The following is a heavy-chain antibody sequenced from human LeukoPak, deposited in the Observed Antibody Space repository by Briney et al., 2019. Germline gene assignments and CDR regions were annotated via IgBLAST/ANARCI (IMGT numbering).Heavy chain of an antibody. V-gene: IGHV1-69*05. Sequence: ASVKVSCKASGGTFSSYAISWVRQAPGQGLEWMGGIIPIFGTANYAQKFQGRVTITTDESTRTAYMELSSLRSEDTAVYYCALSYCSSTSCYSFDPWGQGTLVTVSS. CDR3: ALSYCSSTSCYSFDP. CDR1: GGTFSSYA. D-gene: IGHD2-2*02. CDR2: IIPIFGTA. J-gene: IGHJ5*02.